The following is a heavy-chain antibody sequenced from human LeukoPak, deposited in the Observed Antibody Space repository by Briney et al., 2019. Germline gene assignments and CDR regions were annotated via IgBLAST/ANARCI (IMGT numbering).Heavy chain of an antibody. CDR3: ARGGGNTRFDY. D-gene: IGHD3-10*01. Sequence: GGSLRLSCAGSGFTVSGSYLSWVRQPPGKGLEWVSIIYTSGGTYYADSVKGRFTISRDNSKNTLYLQMNSLRAEDTAVYYCARGGGNTRFDYWGQGILVTVSS. CDR2: IYTSGGT. V-gene: IGHV3-53*01. CDR1: GFTVSGSY. J-gene: IGHJ4*02.